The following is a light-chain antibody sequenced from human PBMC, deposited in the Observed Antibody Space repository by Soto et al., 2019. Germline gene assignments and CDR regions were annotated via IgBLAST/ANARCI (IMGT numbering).Light chain of an antibody. J-gene: IGKJ5*01. V-gene: IGKV3-15*01. Sequence: EIVMTQSPATLPVAPGESATLSCRASQSVSSNLAWHQQKPGQAPRILMYDASTRATGISARFSGSGSGTEFTLTISSLQSEDFAVYYCQQYHNWPITFGQGTRLEI. CDR1: QSVSSN. CDR3: QQYHNWPIT. CDR2: DAS.